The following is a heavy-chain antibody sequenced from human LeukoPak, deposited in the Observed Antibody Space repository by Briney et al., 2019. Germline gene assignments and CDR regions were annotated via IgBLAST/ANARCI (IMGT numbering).Heavy chain of an antibody. D-gene: IGHD3-10*01. CDR2: IKQDGSEK. J-gene: IGHJ4*02. CDR3: ARDKNYYGSGSYYNNRFDY. Sequence: GGSLRLSCAASGFTFSSYWMSWVRQAPGKGLEWVANIKQDGSEKYYVDSVKGRFTISRDNAKNSLYLQMNSLRAEDTAVYYCARDKNYYGSGSYYNNRFDYWGQGTLVTVSS. CDR1: GFTFSSYW. V-gene: IGHV3-7*01.